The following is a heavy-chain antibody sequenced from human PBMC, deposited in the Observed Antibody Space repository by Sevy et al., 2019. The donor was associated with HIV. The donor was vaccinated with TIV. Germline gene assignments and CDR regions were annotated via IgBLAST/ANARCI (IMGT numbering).Heavy chain of an antibody. CDR3: ARDTFDKRPYCSSCTGLCTFDF. D-gene: IGHD2-2*01. V-gene: IGHV4-61*02. CDR1: GGSLSGGAYY. J-gene: IGHJ3*01. Sequence: SETLSLTCTVSGGSLSGGAYYWTWIRQPAGKGLEWIGRIYASGATNSNPSLGSRLTLSVDTSKNHFSLSRRSVTAADTAFYYCARDTFDKRPYCSSCTGLCTFDFWGQGTMVTVSS. CDR2: IYASGAT.